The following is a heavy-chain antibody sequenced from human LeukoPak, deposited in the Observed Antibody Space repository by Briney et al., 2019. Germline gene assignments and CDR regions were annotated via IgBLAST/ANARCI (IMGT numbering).Heavy chain of an antibody. V-gene: IGHV3-30*02. CDR2: IRYDGSNK. CDR3: AKDVAHYMDV. J-gene: IGHJ6*03. CDR1: GFTFSSYG. Sequence: GGSLRLSCAASGFTFSSYGMHWVRQAPGKGLEWVAFIRYDGSNKYYEDSVKGRFTISRDNSKKTLYLQMNSLRAEDTAVYYYAKDVAHYMDVWGKGTTVTVSS.